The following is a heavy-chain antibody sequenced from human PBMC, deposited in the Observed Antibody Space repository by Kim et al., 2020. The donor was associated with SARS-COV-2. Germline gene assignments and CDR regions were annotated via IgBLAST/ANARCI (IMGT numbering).Heavy chain of an antibody. J-gene: IGHJ4*02. D-gene: IGHD4-4*01. Sequence: YNPSLKSRVTISVDTSKNQFSLKLSSVTPADTAVYYCARVVTTVTTDFDYWGQGTLVTVSS. CDR3: ARVVTTVTTDFDY. V-gene: IGHV4-34*01.